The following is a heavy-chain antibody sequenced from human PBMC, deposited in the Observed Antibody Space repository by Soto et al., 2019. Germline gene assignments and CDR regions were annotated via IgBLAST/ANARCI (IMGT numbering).Heavy chain of an antibody. V-gene: IGHV3-30-3*01. Sequence: TGGSLRLSCAASGFTFSSYAMHWVRQAPGKGLEWVAVISYDGSNKFYADSVKGRFTISRDNSKNTLYLQMNSLRAEDTAVYYCAREEGTAMVPDYFDYWGQGTLVTVSS. CDR2: ISYDGSNK. CDR3: AREEGTAMVPDYFDY. D-gene: IGHD5-18*01. CDR1: GFTFSSYA. J-gene: IGHJ4*02.